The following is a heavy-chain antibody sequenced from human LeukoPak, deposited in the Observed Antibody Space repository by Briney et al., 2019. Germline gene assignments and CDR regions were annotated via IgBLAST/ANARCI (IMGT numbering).Heavy chain of an antibody. V-gene: IGHV4-34*12. CDR2: IIPSGST. Sequence: PSETLSLTCAVYGGSFSDYYWSWIRQPPGKGLEWIGEIIPSGSTNYNQSLKSRVTVSVDTSKNQFSLKLSSVTAADTAVYYCARQHYYDSSGHNWFDPWGQGTLVTVSS. J-gene: IGHJ5*02. D-gene: IGHD3-22*01. CDR3: ARQHYYDSSGHNWFDP. CDR1: GGSFSDYY.